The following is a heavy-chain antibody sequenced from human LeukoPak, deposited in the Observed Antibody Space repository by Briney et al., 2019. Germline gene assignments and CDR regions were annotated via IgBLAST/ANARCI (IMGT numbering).Heavy chain of an antibody. Sequence: LETLSLTCTVSGVSISDHSWSWIRQPPGEGLEWIAYVYYNGSTNSNPSLKSRVTVSVDTSKKQFSLKLRSVTAADTAVYYCARHSPDARQQLAEIVYWGQGTLVTVSS. CDR2: VYYNGST. J-gene: IGHJ4*02. CDR1: GVSISDHS. CDR3: ARHSPDARQQLAEIVY. D-gene: IGHD6-13*01. V-gene: IGHV4-59*08.